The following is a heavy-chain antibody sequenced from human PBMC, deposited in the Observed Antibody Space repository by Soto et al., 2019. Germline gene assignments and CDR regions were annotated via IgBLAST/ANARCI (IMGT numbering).Heavy chain of an antibody. J-gene: IGHJ4*02. CDR1: GGTFSSYA. Sequence: QVQLVQSGAEVKKPGSSVKVSCKASGGTFSSYAIGWVRQAPGQGLEWMGGIIPIFGTANYAQKFQGRVTITADESTSTAYMELSSLRSEDTAVYYCASVVSRSSSGYYGAFDYWGQGTLVTVSS. D-gene: IGHD3-22*01. CDR3: ASVVSRSSSGYYGAFDY. V-gene: IGHV1-69*01. CDR2: IIPIFGTA.